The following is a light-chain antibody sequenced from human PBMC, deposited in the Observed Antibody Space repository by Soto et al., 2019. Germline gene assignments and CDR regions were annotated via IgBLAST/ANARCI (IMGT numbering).Light chain of an antibody. CDR2: AAS. Sequence: DIQMTQAPSSLSASVGDRVTITCRASQSISSYLNWHQQKPGKAPKLLIYAASSLQSGVPSRFSGSGSVTDFTLTISSLQHEDFATYYCQQSGTFGQGTKVEIK. J-gene: IGKJ1*01. CDR3: QQSGT. V-gene: IGKV1-39*01. CDR1: QSISSY.